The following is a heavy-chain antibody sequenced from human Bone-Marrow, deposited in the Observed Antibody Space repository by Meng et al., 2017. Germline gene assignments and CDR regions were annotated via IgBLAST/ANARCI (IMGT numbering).Heavy chain of an antibody. CDR3: ARDEDISAAGKLFGDY. CDR2: INPKSGDT. J-gene: IGHJ4*02. CDR1: GYTFPDYW. V-gene: IGHV1-2*06. D-gene: IGHD6-13*01. Sequence: QGQRVKSGAEVKKPGASVKVSCKASGYTFPDYWLHWVRRAPGQGLEWMGRINPKSGDTHYAQRFQGRVTMTGDTSISTAYMELSGLRSDDTAMYYCARDEDISAAGKLFGDYWGQGTLVTVSS.